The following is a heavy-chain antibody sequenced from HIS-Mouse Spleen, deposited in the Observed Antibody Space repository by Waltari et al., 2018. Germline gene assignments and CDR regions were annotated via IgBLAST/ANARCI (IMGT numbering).Heavy chain of an antibody. Sequence: QLQLQESGPGLVKPSETLSLTCTVPGGSISSSSYYWGWIRQPPGKGLEWIGSIYYSGSTYYTPSLKRRVTISVDTSKNQFSLKLSSVTAADTAVYYCAREIPYSSSWYDWYFDLWGRGTLVTVSS. D-gene: IGHD6-13*01. CDR1: GGSISSSSYY. J-gene: IGHJ2*01. V-gene: IGHV4-39*07. CDR2: IYYSGST. CDR3: AREIPYSSSWYDWYFDL.